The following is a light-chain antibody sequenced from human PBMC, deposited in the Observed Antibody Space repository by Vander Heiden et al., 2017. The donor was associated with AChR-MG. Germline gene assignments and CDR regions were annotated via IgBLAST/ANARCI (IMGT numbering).Light chain of an antibody. V-gene: IGLV1-40*01. J-gene: IGLJ1*01. CDR3: QSYDSSLSAGYV. CDR1: SSSIGAGYD. CDR2: GNS. Sequence: QSVLTQPPSVSGAPGQRVTISCTGSSSSIGAGYDVHWYQQLPGTAPKPLIYGNSNRPSGVPDRFSGSKSGTSASLAITGLQAEDEADYYCQSYDSSLSAGYVFGTGTKVTVL.